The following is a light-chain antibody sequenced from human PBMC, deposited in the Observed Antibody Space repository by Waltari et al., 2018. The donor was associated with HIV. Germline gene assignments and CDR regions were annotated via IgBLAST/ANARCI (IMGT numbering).Light chain of an antibody. V-gene: IGKV3-20*01. J-gene: IGKJ3*01. CDR2: SAS. CDR3: QQYCSSPLFT. Sequence: EIVLTQSPGTLSLSPGESATLSCRASQSVSSSYLAWYQQKTGQALRLLIYSASSRATGIPDRFSGIGSWTDFTLTISRLEPEDFAVYYCQQYCSSPLFTFGPGTKVDI. CDR1: QSVSSSY.